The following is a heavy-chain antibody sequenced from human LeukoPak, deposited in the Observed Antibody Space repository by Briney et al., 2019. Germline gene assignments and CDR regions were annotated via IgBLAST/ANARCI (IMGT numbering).Heavy chain of an antibody. J-gene: IGHJ4*01. CDR1: DDSISIYY. CDR2: IHTSGST. CDR3: ARGGGDSSSSQDFDY. D-gene: IGHD6-6*01. Sequence: SETLSLTCTVSDDSISIYYWNWIRQPPGKGQDWIGYIHTSGSTNYNPSLKSRVTISVDTSKKQFSLKLSSVTAADTAVYYCARGGGDSSSSQDFDYWGQGTLVTVSS. V-gene: IGHV4-4*09.